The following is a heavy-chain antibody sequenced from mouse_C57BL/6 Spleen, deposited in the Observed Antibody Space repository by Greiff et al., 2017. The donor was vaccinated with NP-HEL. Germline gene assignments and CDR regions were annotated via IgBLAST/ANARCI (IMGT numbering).Heavy chain of an antibody. CDR1: GYTFTSYW. Sequence: QVQLQQPGAELVKPGASVKLSCKASGYTFTSYWMHWVKQRPGQGLEWIGMIHPNSGSTNYNEKFKSKATLTVDKSSSTAYMQLSSLTSEDSAVYYCARYPYYDGYFDVWGTGTTVTVSS. D-gene: IGHD2-4*01. V-gene: IGHV1-64*01. J-gene: IGHJ1*03. CDR3: ARYPYYDGYFDV. CDR2: IHPNSGST.